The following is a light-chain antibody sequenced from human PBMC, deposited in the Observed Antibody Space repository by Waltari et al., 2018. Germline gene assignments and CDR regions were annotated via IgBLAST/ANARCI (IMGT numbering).Light chain of an antibody. J-gene: IGLJ3*02. V-gene: IGLV2-23*01. CDR2: ECT. CDR3: CSYGGPSSWV. Sequence: QSALTQDASMSGSPGQSITVSCTGTSSDIGNYDLVSWYQQFPGKAPKLLIYECTERPSGISSRFSGSKSGNTAFLTISGLQAEDEADYHCCSYGGPSSWVFGGGTKLTVL. CDR1: SSDIGNYDL.